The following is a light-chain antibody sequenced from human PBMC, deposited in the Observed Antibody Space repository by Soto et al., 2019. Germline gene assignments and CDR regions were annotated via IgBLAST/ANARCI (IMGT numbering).Light chain of an antibody. V-gene: IGKV3-20*01. Sequence: EIVLTQSPGTLSLSPGERATLSCRASQSVSSSYLAWYQQKPGQAPRLLIYGASSRASGIPDRFSGSGSGKAFPLTISRLEPEVFAVYYCQQYGSSPLPCGGGTRVDIK. CDR2: GAS. CDR1: QSVSSSY. CDR3: QQYGSSPLP. J-gene: IGKJ4*01.